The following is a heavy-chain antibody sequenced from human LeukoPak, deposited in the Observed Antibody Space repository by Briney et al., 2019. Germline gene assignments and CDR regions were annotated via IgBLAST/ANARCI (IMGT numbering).Heavy chain of an antibody. CDR2: ISYDGSNK. V-gene: IGHV3-30*18. CDR1: GFTLSSYG. J-gene: IGHJ4*02. Sequence: RTGKSLRLSCAASGFTLSSYGMHWVRQAPVKGLEWVAVISYDGSNKYYADSVKGRFTISRDNSKNTLYLQMNSLRAEDTAVYYCAKHRRGPWNAHYFDYWGQGTLVTVSS. D-gene: IGHD1-1*01. CDR3: AKHRRGPWNAHYFDY.